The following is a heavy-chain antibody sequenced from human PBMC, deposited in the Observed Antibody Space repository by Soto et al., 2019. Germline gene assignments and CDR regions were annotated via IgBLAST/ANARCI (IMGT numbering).Heavy chain of an antibody. J-gene: IGHJ6*03. Sequence: SETLSLTCTVSGDSIRSSGYFWGWIRQPPGKGLEWIGGVYYTGSTYYNPSLKSRITISVGTSKSQFSLKLSSVTAADTAVYYCARAPWVGFIAAPYYHSYMDFWGKGPTVPVS. CDR3: ARAPWVGFIAAPYYHSYMDF. CDR1: GDSIRSSGYF. D-gene: IGHD6-13*01. V-gene: IGHV4-39*01. CDR2: VYYTGST.